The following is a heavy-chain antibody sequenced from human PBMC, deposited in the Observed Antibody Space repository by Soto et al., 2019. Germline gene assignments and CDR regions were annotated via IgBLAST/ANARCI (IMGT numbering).Heavy chain of an antibody. D-gene: IGHD4-17*01. CDR1: GGSISSGDYY. CDR3: AREVGNDYGDYFDY. CDR2: IYYSGST. J-gene: IGHJ4*02. V-gene: IGHV4-30-4*01. Sequence: PSETLSLTCTVSGGSISSGDYYWSWIRQPPGKGLEWIGYIYYSGSTYYNPSLKSRVTISVDTSKNQFSLKLSSVTAADTAVYYCAREVGNDYGDYFDYWGQGTLVTVSS.